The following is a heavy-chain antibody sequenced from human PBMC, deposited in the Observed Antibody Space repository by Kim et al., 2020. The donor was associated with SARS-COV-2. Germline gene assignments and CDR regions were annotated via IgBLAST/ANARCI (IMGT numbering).Heavy chain of an antibody. J-gene: IGHJ4*02. D-gene: IGHD3-10*01. CDR2: ISGSGGST. Sequence: GGSLRLSCAASGFTFSSYAMSWVRQAPGKGLEWVSAISGSGGSTYYADSVKGRFTISRDNSKNTLYLQMNSLRAEDTAVYYCAKDKVLLWFGDHQERIDYWGQGTLVTVSS. V-gene: IGHV3-23*01. CDR1: GFTFSSYA. CDR3: AKDKVLLWFGDHQERIDY.